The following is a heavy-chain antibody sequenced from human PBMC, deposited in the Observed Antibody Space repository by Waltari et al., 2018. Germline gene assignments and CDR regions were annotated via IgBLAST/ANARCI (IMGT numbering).Heavy chain of an antibody. D-gene: IGHD3-16*02. CDR3: ISQGVEIVY. V-gene: IGHV5-51*03. J-gene: IGHJ4*02. CDR1: GYSFTSYW. Sequence: EVQLVQSGAEVKKPGESLKISCKGYGYSFTSYWIGWVRPMPGKDLEWMGSIYPGDSCTTYSPSFQVQVTISADKSISTAYLQWISLKASDTAMYYCISQGVEIVYWGQGTLVTVSS. CDR2: IYPGDSCT.